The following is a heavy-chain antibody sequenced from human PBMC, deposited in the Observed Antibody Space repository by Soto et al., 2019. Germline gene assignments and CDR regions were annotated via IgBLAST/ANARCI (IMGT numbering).Heavy chain of an antibody. CDR2: ISSGGSSI. D-gene: IGHD2-2*01. V-gene: IGHV3-48*03. J-gene: IGHJ4*02. Sequence: HPGGSLRLSCATSGFTFSSYEMNWVRQAPGKGLEWVSHISSGGSSIYYADSVKGRFTISRDNAKNPVYLQMNSLRAEDTAVYYCARDIGVGPAGFDYWGQGT. CDR1: GFTFSSYE. CDR3: ARDIGVGPAGFDY.